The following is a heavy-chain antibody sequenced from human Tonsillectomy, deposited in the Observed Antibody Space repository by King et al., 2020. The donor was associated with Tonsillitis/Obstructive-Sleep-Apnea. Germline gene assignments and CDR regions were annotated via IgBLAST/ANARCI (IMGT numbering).Heavy chain of an antibody. CDR3: ASTLEDQLLPYFFDY. V-gene: IGHV5-51*01. D-gene: IGHD4-11*01. CDR1: GYTFTNYW. CDR2: IYPGDSDT. J-gene: IGHJ4*02. Sequence: QLVQSGAEVKKPGESLKISCKGSGYTFTNYWIGWVRQIPGKGLEWIGFIYPGDSDTRYRPSSQGLVTISADKSINTAYLQWGSLKASDTAMYYCASTLEDQLLPYFFDYWGQGTLVTVSS.